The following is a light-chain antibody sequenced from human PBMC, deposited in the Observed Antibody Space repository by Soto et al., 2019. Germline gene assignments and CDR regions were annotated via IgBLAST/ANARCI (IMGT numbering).Light chain of an antibody. CDR3: QQYGSSRET. CDR2: GAP. CDR1: RSVSSSY. Sequence: ELVLTQSPGTLSLSPGERATLSCRACRSVSSSYLAWYPQKPGQAPRHLLYGAPSRATGIPDRFSGSVSGRDFTLTINRLKPEGLAVYYCQQYGSSRETVGQVTNVDIK. J-gene: IGKJ1*01. V-gene: IGKV3-20*01.